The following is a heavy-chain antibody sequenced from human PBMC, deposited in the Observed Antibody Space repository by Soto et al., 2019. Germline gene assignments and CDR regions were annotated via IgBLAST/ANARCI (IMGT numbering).Heavy chain of an antibody. Sequence: PXDSLILSCASSEFTFSRYWMHLVLHAPGKGLEWVSRASPDGTSTSYADSVKGRFTISRDNAKNTLFMQMNSLRAEDTAVYYCKRHGSGDYFLFDPWGQGTLVTVSS. J-gene: IGHJ5*02. V-gene: IGHV3-74*01. CDR1: EFTFSRYW. CDR3: KRHGSGDYFLFDP. CDR2: ASPDGTST. D-gene: IGHD3-10*01.